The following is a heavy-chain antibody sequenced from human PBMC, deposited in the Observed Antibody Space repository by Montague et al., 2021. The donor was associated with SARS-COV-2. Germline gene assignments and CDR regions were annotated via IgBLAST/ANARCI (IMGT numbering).Heavy chain of an antibody. CDR3: ARDPRGHFDS. J-gene: IGHJ4*02. V-gene: IGHV4-39*02. Sequence: SETLSLTCTVSGGSISSGTYYWGWVRQPPGKGLEWIGTINYSGKTYYNPSLKSRVTISVDTSKNQFSLKLSSVTAADTAVYYCARDPRGHFDSWGQGTLVTVSS. CDR2: INYSGKT. CDR1: GGSISSGTYY. D-gene: IGHD3/OR15-3a*01.